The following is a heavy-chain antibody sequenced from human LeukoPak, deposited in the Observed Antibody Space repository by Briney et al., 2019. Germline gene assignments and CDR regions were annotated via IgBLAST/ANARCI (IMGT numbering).Heavy chain of an antibody. J-gene: IGHJ4*02. CDR3: ARGPRERY. Sequence: SETLSLTCAVYGGSFSGYYWSWIRQPPGKGLEWIGEINHSGSTNYNPSLKSRVTISVDTSKNQFSLKLSSVTAADTAVYYCARGPRERYWGQGTLVIVSS. D-gene: IGHD1-26*01. V-gene: IGHV4-34*01. CDR2: INHSGST. CDR1: GGSFSGYY.